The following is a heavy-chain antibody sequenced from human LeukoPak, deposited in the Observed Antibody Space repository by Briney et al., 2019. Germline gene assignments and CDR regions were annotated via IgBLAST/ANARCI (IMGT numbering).Heavy chain of an antibody. CDR2: VDPEDGET. J-gene: IGHJ4*02. Sequence: ASVKISCKASGYTFTDYYMHWVQQAPGKGLEWMGRVDPEDGETIYAEKFQGRVTITADTSTDTAYMELSSLRSEDTAVYYCARAYDILTGYYHYWGQGTLVTVSS. CDR1: GYTFTDYY. D-gene: IGHD3-9*01. CDR3: ARAYDILTGYYHY. V-gene: IGHV1-69-2*01.